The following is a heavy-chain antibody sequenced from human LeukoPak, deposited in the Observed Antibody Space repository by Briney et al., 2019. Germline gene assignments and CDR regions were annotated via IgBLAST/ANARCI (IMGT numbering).Heavy chain of an antibody. Sequence: PGGSLRLSCAASGFTFSNSYMTWFRQTPGKGLEWVANIKQDGIEKFYLDSVRGRFTVSRDNAKDSSFLQMNSLTAEDTAVYYCARGDGWLVDYWGQGTLVTVSS. D-gene: IGHD5-24*01. J-gene: IGHJ4*02. CDR1: GFTFSNSY. V-gene: IGHV3-7*04. CDR2: IKQDGIEK. CDR3: ARGDGWLVDY.